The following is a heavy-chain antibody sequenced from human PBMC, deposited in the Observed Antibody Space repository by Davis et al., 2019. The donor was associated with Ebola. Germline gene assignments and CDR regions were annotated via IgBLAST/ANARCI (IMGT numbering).Heavy chain of an antibody. CDR1: GYTFSSYE. CDR3: ARDPWGMEKDS. Sequence: ASVKVSCKASGYTFSSYEISWVRQAPGQGLECMGWINTYNGNTNYAQKLQGRVSMTADTSTSTAYVELRSLRSDDTAVYYCARDPWGMEKDSWGQGTLVTISS. D-gene: IGHD3-16*01. J-gene: IGHJ4*02. CDR2: INTYNGNT. V-gene: IGHV1-18*01.